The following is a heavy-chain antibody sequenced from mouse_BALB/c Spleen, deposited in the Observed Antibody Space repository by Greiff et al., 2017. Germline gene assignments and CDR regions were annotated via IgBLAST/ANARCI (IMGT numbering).Heavy chain of an antibody. CDR1: GYTFTSYW. CDR3: ARSARRGFAY. V-gene: IGHV1-7*01. CDR2: INPSTGYT. J-gene: IGHJ3*01. D-gene: IGHD3-3*01. Sequence: VKLQESGAELAKPGASVTMSCKASGYTFTSYWMHWVTQRPGQGLEWIGYINPSTGYTEYNQKFKDKATLTADKSSSTAYMQLSSLTSEDSAVYYCARSARRGFAYWGQGTLVTVSA.